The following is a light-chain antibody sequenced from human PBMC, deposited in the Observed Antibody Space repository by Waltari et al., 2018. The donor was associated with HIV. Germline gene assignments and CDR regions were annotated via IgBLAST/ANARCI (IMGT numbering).Light chain of an antibody. Sequence: QSALTQPLSASGSPGQPVAIPCTGTSSDVGGSEYVSWSQHPPGKAPTLILYDVTKRPSGVPDCFAGSKSGSTASLTVSGLQAEDEADYYGSSYAGSNNWIFGGGTKLTVL. CDR3: SSYAGSNNWI. V-gene: IGLV2-8*01. CDR1: SSDVGGSEY. J-gene: IGLJ2*01. CDR2: DVT.